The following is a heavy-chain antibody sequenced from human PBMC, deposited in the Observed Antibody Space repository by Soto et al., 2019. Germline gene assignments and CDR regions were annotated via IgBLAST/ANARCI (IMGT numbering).Heavy chain of an antibody. CDR1: GGSFSGYY. Sequence: PSETLSLTCAVYGGSFSGYYWSWIRQPPGKGPEWIGEINHSGSTNYNPSLKSRVTISVDTSKNQFSLKLSSVTAADTAVYYCARVSSGYYYRFDYWGQGTLVTVSS. J-gene: IGHJ4*02. D-gene: IGHD3-22*01. CDR2: INHSGST. CDR3: ARVSSGYYYRFDY. V-gene: IGHV4-34*01.